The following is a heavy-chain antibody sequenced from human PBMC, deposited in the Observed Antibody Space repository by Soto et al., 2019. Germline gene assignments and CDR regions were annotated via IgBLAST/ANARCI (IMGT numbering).Heavy chain of an antibody. CDR1: GYTFTSYY. Sequence: ASVNVSCKSSGYTFTSYYIHWVRQAPGQGLECMGIINPSGGSTIYAQKFQGRVTMTRDTSTSTVYMELSSLRSEDTAVYYCARTIFGVVHSFDYWGQGTLVTVSS. CDR2: INPSGGST. J-gene: IGHJ4*02. V-gene: IGHV1-46*01. CDR3: ARTIFGVVHSFDY. D-gene: IGHD3-3*01.